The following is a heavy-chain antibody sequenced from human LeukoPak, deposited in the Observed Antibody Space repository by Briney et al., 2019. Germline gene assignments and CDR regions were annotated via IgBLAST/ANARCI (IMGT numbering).Heavy chain of an antibody. D-gene: IGHD3-22*01. CDR3: AKVGRYYYDSSGYFDY. J-gene: IGHJ4*02. Sequence: SGRSLRLSCAASGFTFSSYGMHWVRQAPGKGLEWVAVISYDGSNKYYADSVEGRFTISRDNSKNTLYLQMNSLRAEDTAVYYCAKVGRYYYDSSGYFDYWGQGTLVTVSS. CDR1: GFTFSSYG. V-gene: IGHV3-30*18. CDR2: ISYDGSNK.